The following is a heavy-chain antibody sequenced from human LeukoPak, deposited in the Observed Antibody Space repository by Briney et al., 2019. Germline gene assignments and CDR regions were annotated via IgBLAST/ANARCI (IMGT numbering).Heavy chain of an antibody. CDR1: GFTFSSYA. V-gene: IGHV3-48*03. J-gene: IGHJ4*02. D-gene: IGHD3-22*01. CDR2: ISSSGSTI. CDR3: ARGGGRGDYNERYYFDY. Sequence: GGSLRLSCAASGFTFSSYAMSWVRQAPGKGLEWVAYISSSGSTIFYSDSVKGRFTISRDNAKSSLHLQMNSLRADDTAVYYCARGGGRGDYNERYYFDYWGQGTLVTVSS.